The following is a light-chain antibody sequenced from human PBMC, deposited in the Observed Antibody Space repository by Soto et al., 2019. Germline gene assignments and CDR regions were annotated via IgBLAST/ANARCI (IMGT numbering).Light chain of an antibody. J-gene: IGKJ5*01. CDR3: QQYFTTPIT. Sequence: DIVMTQSPDSLAVSLGERATINCKSSQSVLYSSNNKNYIAWYQQKPGQPPKLLIYWASTRESGVPDRFSGSGSGTDFTLTISTLQAEDVAIYHCQQYFTTPITFGQGRRLEN. V-gene: IGKV4-1*01. CDR1: QSVLYSSNNKNY. CDR2: WAS.